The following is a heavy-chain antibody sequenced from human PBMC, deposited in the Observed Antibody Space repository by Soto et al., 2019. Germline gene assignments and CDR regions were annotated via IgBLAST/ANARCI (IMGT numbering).Heavy chain of an antibody. Sequence: QVQLQESGPGLVKPSETLSLTCTVSGGSINSYYWSWIRQTPGKGLEWIGEIYDSGSTNYNPSPKSRVTMSEDTSKNQFSLKLSSVTAADTAVYYCARGSWSSRSWDEYYDGLDVWGQGTTVTVS. V-gene: IGHV4-59*01. J-gene: IGHJ6*02. CDR1: GGSINSYY. D-gene: IGHD6-13*01. CDR3: ARGSWSSRSWDEYYDGLDV. CDR2: IYDSGST.